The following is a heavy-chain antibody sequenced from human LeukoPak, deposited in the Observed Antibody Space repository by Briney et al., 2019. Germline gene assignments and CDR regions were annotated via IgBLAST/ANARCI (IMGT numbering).Heavy chain of an antibody. D-gene: IGHD4-17*01. CDR3: AKDRGLTTSGGLGMDV. CDR2: INHSGST. CDR1: GGSFSGYY. Sequence: SETLSLTCAVYGGSFSGYYWSWIRQPPGKGLEWIGEINHSGSTNYHPSLKSRVTISVDTSKNQFSLKLSSVTAADTAVYYCAKDRGLTTSGGLGMDVWGQGTTVIVSS. V-gene: IGHV4-34*01. J-gene: IGHJ6*02.